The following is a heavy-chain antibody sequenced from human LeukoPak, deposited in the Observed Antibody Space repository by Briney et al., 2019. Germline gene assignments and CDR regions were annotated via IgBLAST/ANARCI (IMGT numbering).Heavy chain of an antibody. CDR3: ASQDVDIVARGYYFDY. J-gene: IGHJ4*02. D-gene: IGHD5-12*01. Sequence: ASVKVSCKASGGTFSSYAISWVRQAPGQGLEWMGGIIPIFGTANYAQKFQGRVTITADKSTSTAYMELSSLRSEDTAVYYCASQDVDIVARGYYFDYWGLGTLVTVSS. V-gene: IGHV1-69*06. CDR2: IIPIFGTA. CDR1: GGTFSSYA.